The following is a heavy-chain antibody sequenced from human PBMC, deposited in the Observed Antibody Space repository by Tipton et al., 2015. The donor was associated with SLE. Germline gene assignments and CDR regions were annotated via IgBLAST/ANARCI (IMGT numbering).Heavy chain of an antibody. CDR2: IYYSGST. V-gene: IGHV4-59*12. CDR3: ARGPGIERNYYYYYYMDV. CDR1: GGSISSYY. D-gene: IGHD3-10*01. J-gene: IGHJ6*03. Sequence: TLSLTCTVSGGSISSYYWSWIRQPPGKGLEWIGYIYYSGSTNYKSSLKSRVTISVDTSKNRFSLKLGSVTAADTAMYYCARGPGIERNYYYYYYMDVWGKGTTVTVSS.